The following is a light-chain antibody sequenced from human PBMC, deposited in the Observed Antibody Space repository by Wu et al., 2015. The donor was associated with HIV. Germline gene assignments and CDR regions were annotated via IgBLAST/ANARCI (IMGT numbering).Light chain of an antibody. J-gene: IGKJ1*01. CDR1: QGIRSS. Sequence: DIQLTQSPSFLSASIGDRVTISCRASQGIRSSLAWYQQRSGQVPKLLIYAASTLQSGVPLRFSGRRSGTEFTLSISSLHPEDVATYYCQQLYGDPWTFGQGTKVESK. V-gene: IGKV1-9*01. CDR2: AAS. CDR3: QQLYGDPWT.